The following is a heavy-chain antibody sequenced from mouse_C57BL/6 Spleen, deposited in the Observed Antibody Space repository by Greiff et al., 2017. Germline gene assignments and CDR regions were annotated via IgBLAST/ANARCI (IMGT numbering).Heavy chain of an antibody. CDR2: INYDGSST. D-gene: IGHD4-1*01. Sequence: DVKLVESEGGLVQPGSSMKLSCTASGFTFSDYYMAWVRQVPEKGLEWVANINYDGSSTYYLDSLKSRFIISRDNAKNILYLQMSSLKSEDTATYYCARANWDAYFDYWGQGTTLTVSS. V-gene: IGHV5-16*01. J-gene: IGHJ2*01. CDR1: GFTFSDYY. CDR3: ARANWDAYFDY.